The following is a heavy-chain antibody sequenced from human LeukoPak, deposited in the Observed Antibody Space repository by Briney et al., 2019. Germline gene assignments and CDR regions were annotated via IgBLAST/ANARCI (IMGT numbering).Heavy chain of an antibody. D-gene: IGHD6-13*01. CDR1: GGSVSSGSYY. V-gene: IGHV4-61*01. Sequence: SETLSLTCTVSGGSVSSGSYYWSWIRQPPGKELEWIGYIYYSGSTNYNPSLKSRVTISVDTSKNQFSLKLSSVTAADTAVYYCARIHGRYSSSWPFDYWGQGTLVTVSS. J-gene: IGHJ4*02. CDR3: ARIHGRYSSSWPFDY. CDR2: IYYSGST.